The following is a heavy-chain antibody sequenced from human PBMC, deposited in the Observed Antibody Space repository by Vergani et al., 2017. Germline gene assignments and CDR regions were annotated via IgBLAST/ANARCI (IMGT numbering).Heavy chain of an antibody. CDR3: ARGPISVGATVGGKYYFDY. CDR1: GGSFSGYY. Sequence: QVQLQQWGAGLLKPSETLSLTCAVYGGSFSGYYWSWIRQPPGKGLEWIGEINHSGSTNYNPSLKSRVTISVDTSKNQFSLKLSSVTAADTAVYYCARGPISVGATVGGKYYFDYWGQGTLVTVSS. D-gene: IGHD1-26*01. V-gene: IGHV4-34*01. CDR2: INHSGST. J-gene: IGHJ4*02.